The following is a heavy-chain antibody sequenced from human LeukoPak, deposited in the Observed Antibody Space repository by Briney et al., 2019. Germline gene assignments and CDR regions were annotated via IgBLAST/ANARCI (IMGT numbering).Heavy chain of an antibody. Sequence: GGSLRLSCAASGFTFSSYWMHWVRQAPGKGLEWVSAISGDGDTTYYADSVKGRFTISRDNAKNTLYLQMNSLRAEDTAVYYCAKSVEPNYYDSHDAFDIWGQGTMVTVSS. D-gene: IGHD3-22*01. CDR1: GFTFSSYW. J-gene: IGHJ3*02. CDR3: AKSVEPNYYDSHDAFDI. V-gene: IGHV3-23*01. CDR2: ISGDGDTT.